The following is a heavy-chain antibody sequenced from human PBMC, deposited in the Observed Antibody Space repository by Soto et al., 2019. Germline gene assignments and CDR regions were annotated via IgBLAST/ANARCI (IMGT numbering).Heavy chain of an antibody. CDR2: ITSSSSAT. Sequence: GGSLRLSCAASGFTFSSYSMNWVRQAPRKGLQWLSYITSSSSATYYADSVKGRFTISRDNAKNSLYLQLNSLRDEDTAVYYCARDFLYAFDIWGQGTMVTV. V-gene: IGHV3-48*02. J-gene: IGHJ3*02. CDR1: GFTFSSYS. CDR3: ARDFLYAFDI.